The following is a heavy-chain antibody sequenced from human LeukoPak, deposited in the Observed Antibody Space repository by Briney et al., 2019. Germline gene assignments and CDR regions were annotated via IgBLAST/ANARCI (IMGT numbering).Heavy chain of an antibody. CDR2: IYYSGST. V-gene: IGHV4-59*01. J-gene: IGHJ4*02. Sequence: SETLSLTCTVSGGSISSYYWSWIRQPPGKGLEWIGYIYYSGSTYYNPSLKSRVTISVDTSKNLFSLKLSSVTAADTAVYYCARVQRPLDGADYWGQGTLVTVSP. D-gene: IGHD1-1*01. CDR3: ARVQRPLDGADY. CDR1: GGSISSYY.